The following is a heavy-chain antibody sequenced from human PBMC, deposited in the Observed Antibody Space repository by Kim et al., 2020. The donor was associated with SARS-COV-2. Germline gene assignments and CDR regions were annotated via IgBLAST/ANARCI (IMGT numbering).Heavy chain of an antibody. V-gene: IGHV3-23*01. D-gene: IGHD1-26*01. CDR2: ISGDGRRA. CDR1: YV. Sequence: YVVNWVRQAPGRALEWVAGISGDGRRADFAQSVKGRFTLSRDNFKNIVFLKATDLRVDDTATYFCATERRSRAFDVWGQGTSVTVS. CDR3: ATERRSRAFDV. J-gene: IGHJ3*01.